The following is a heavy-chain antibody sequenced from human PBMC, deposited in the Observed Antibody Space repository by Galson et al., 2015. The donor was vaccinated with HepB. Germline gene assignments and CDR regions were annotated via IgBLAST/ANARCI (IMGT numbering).Heavy chain of an antibody. J-gene: IGHJ4*02. CDR2: IWYDGSNK. D-gene: IGHD5-18*01. Sequence: SLRLSCAASGCTFSSYGMHWVRQAPGKGLEWVAVIWYDGSNKYYADSVKGRFTISRDNSKNTLYLQMNSLRAEDTAVYYCARDRANSYGLDYWGQGTLVTVSS. CDR3: ARDRANSYGLDY. CDR1: GCTFSSYG. V-gene: IGHV3-33*01.